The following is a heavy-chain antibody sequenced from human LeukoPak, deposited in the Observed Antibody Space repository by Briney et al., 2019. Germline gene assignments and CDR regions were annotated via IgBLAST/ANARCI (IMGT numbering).Heavy chain of an antibody. V-gene: IGHV3-30*02. CDR3: AKGYHNSWYSDYMDV. CDR1: GFTFSDYG. CDR2: IRYDGSNE. J-gene: IGHJ6*03. Sequence: PGGSLRLSCAASGFTFSDYGMHWVRQAPGKGLEWVTFIRYDGSNEYYADSVKGRFTISRDNSKNMLYLQMNSLRAEDTALYYCAKGYHNSWYSDYMDVWGKGTTVTVSS. D-gene: IGHD6-13*01.